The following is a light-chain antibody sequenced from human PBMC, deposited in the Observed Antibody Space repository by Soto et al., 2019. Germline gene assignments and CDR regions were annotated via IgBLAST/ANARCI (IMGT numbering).Light chain of an antibody. CDR2: EVT. J-gene: IGLJ2*01. CDR3: SSYTSSSTVL. Sequence: QSALTQPASVSGSLGQSITISCTGTSSDVGGYNYVSWYQQHPGNDPKVVIFEVTKRPSGVSSRFSGSKSGNTASLTVSGLQAEDEGDYYCSSYTSSSTVLFGGGTKVTVL. V-gene: IGLV2-14*01. CDR1: SSDVGGYNY.